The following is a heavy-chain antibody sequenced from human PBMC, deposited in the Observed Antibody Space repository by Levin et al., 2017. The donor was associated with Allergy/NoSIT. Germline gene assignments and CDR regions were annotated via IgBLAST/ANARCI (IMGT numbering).Heavy chain of an antibody. V-gene: IGHV3-74*01. Sequence: GGSLRLSCAASGFTFRNYWMHWVRQVPGKGLVWVSRLNEDGSITSYADSVKGRFTISRDNAKNTLYLQMDSLRAEDTAVYYCTKDLSGPRDYWGQGALVTVSS. CDR3: TKDLSGPRDY. CDR1: GFTFRNYW. CDR2: LNEDGSIT. J-gene: IGHJ4*02. D-gene: IGHD3-3*01.